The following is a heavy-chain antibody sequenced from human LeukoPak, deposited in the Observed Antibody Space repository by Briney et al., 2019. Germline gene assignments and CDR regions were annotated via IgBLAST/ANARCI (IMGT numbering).Heavy chain of an antibody. CDR3: AKDVDNGDYVVY. V-gene: IGHV3-23*01. CDR1: GLTFSRFA. Sequence: PGGSLRLSCVASGLTFSRFAMTWVRQAPGMGLEWVSSIGSSGDITYYADSVKGRFTISRDNSKNTLYLQMNSLRAEDTAVYYCAKDVDNGDYVVYWGQGTLVTVSS. D-gene: IGHD4-17*01. CDR2: IGSSGDIT. J-gene: IGHJ4*02.